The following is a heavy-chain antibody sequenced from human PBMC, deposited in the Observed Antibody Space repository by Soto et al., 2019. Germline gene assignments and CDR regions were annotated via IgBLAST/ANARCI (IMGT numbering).Heavy chain of an antibody. D-gene: IGHD4-17*01. CDR1: GGTFSSYA. CDR3: ARDRMAVTKRGFDP. CDR2: IIPMFGTA. V-gene: IGHV1-69*01. J-gene: IGHJ5*02. Sequence: QVQLVQSGAEVKKPGSSVKVSCKASGGTFSSYAISWVRQAPGQGLEWMGGIIPMFGTAKYAQKFQGRVTITADESSSTAYMELSILRSEDTAVYYCARDRMAVTKRGFDPWGQGTLVTVSS.